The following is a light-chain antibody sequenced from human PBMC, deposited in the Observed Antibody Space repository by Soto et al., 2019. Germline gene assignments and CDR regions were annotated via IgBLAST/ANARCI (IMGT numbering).Light chain of an antibody. CDR2: GAS. V-gene: IGKV3-15*01. CDR3: QQYNNWPGT. CDR1: QYVSNK. Sequence: EIVLTESPGTLSLSPGETATLSCRASQYVSNKVAWYQQKPGQAPRLLILGASTRATGVPARFSGSGSGTEFTLTISSLQSEDFAVYYCQQYNNWPGTFGQGTKVDIK. J-gene: IGKJ1*01.